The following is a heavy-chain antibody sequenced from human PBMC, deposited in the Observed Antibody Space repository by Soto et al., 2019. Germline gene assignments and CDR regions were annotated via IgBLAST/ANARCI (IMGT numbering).Heavy chain of an antibody. Sequence: SVKVSCKASGGTFSSYAISWVRQAPGQGLEWMGGIIPIFGTANYAQKFQGSVTITADKSTSTAYMELSSLRSEDTAVYYCARGYCSGGSCYFDYWGQGTLVTVSS. D-gene: IGHD2-15*01. CDR1: GGTFSSYA. CDR2: IIPIFGTA. J-gene: IGHJ4*02. V-gene: IGHV1-69*06. CDR3: ARGYCSGGSCYFDY.